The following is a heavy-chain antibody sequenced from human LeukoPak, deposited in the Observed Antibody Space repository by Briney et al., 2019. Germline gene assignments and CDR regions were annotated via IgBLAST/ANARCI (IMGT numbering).Heavy chain of an antibody. J-gene: IGHJ4*02. Sequence: SETLSLTCAVSGGSISSSDWWSWVRQPPGKGLEWIGEIYHSGSTNYNPSLKSRVTISVDKSKNQFPLKLSSVTAADTAVYYCARENRGRGYFDYWGQGTLVTVSS. D-gene: IGHD7-27*01. V-gene: IGHV4-4*02. CDR3: ARENRGRGYFDY. CDR2: IYHSGST. CDR1: GGSISSSDW.